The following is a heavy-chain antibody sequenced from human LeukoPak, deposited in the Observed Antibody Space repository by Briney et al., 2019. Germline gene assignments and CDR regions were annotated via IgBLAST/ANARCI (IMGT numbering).Heavy chain of an antibody. CDR1: GFTFSSYW. D-gene: IGHD6-19*01. Sequence: GGSLRLSCAASGFTFSSYWMSWVRQAPGKGLEWVANIKQDGSEKYYVDSVKGRFTISRDNTKNSLYLQMNSLRAEDTAVYYCARVGGWPLDAFDIWGQGTMVTVSS. V-gene: IGHV3-7*01. J-gene: IGHJ3*02. CDR2: IKQDGSEK. CDR3: ARVGGWPLDAFDI.